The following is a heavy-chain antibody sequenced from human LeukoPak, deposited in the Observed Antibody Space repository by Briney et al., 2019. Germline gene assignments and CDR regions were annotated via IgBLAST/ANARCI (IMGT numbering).Heavy chain of an antibody. CDR3: VRGMVRGVIFWFDP. D-gene: IGHD3-10*01. V-gene: IGHV3-48*03. Sequence: GGSLRLSCAASGFTFSGYEMNWVRQAPGKGLEWVSYISSSGSTIYYADSVKGRFTISRDNAKNSLYLQMNSLRAEDTAVYYCVRGMVRGVIFWFDPWGQGTLVTVSS. CDR1: GFTFSGYE. J-gene: IGHJ5*02. CDR2: ISSSGSTI.